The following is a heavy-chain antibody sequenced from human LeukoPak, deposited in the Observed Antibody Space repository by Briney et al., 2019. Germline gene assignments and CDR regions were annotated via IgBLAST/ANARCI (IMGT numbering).Heavy chain of an antibody. Sequence: ASVKVSCKASGYTFTSYGISWVRQAPGQGLEWMGWISAYNGNTNYAQKLQGRVTMTTDTSTSTAYMELRSLRSDDTAVYYCARDQGVVVAATQFYYYYYMDVWGKGTTVTVSS. CDR3: ARDQGVVVAATQFYYYYYMDV. D-gene: IGHD2-15*01. V-gene: IGHV1-18*01. J-gene: IGHJ6*03. CDR2: ISAYNGNT. CDR1: GYTFTSYG.